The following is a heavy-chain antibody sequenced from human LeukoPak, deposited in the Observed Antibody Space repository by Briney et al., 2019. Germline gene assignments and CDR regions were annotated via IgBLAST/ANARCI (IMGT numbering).Heavy chain of an antibody. J-gene: IGHJ6*04. V-gene: IGHV3-21*01. CDR2: ISSSSSYI. Sequence: GGPLRLSCAASGFTFSSYSMNWVRQAPGKGLEWVSSISSSSSYIYYADSVKGQFTISRDNAKNSLYLQMNSLRAEDTAVYYCARDLSRRGMDVWGKGTTVTVSS. CDR1: GFTFSSYS. CDR3: ARDLSRRGMDV.